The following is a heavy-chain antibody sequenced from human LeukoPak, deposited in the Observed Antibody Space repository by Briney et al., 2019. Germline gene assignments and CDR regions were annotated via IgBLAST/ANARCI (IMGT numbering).Heavy chain of an antibody. D-gene: IGHD3-22*01. CDR3: ARGGPYYYDSSDR. CDR1: GYSISSGYY. Sequence: SETLSLTCAVSGYSISSGYYWGWIRQPPGKGLEWIGSILHSGSTHYNPSLKSRVTISVDTSKNQFSLKVNSVTAADTAVYYCARGGPYYYDSSDRWGQGTLVTVSS. V-gene: IGHV4-38-2*01. CDR2: ILHSGST. J-gene: IGHJ5*02.